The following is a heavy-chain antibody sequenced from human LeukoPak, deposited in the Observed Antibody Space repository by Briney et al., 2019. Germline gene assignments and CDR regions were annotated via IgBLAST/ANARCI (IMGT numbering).Heavy chain of an antibody. CDR2: INPDSGGT. D-gene: IGHD3-3*02. CDR3: ASDTVELAGGWFDP. CDR1: GYTFTDYY. V-gene: IGHV1-2*02. Sequence: ASVKVSSKPSGYTFTDYYIHWVRQAPGQGLEWLGWINPDSGGTNYAQKFQDRVTMTRDTSITTAYMELSRLRSDDTDVYYCASDTVELAGGWFDPWGQGTLVTVSS. J-gene: IGHJ5*02.